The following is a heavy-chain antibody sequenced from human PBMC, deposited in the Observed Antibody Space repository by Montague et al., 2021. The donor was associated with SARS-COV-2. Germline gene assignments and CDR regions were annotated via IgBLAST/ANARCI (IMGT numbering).Heavy chain of an antibody. J-gene: IGHJ6*03. CDR3: ARGIFTIPFIPAHYYMDV. D-gene: IGHD3-3*01. Sequence: SETLSLTCTVSGASISSSENSWGWIRQSPGKGLEWFGSIFYSGTTYFNPSLRSRVTISVDTSKNQFSLKLSSVTAADTAVYCCARGIFTIPFIPAHYYMDVWGKGTTVTVSS. V-gene: IGHV4-39*07. CDR2: IFYSGTT. CDR1: GASISSSENS.